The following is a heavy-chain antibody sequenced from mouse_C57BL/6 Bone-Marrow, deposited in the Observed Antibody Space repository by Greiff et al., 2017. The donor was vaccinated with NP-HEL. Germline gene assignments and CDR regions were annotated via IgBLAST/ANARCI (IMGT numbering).Heavy chain of an antibody. J-gene: IGHJ2*01. V-gene: IGHV3-6*01. CDR2: ISYDGSN. CDR3: ARGDPGDYFDY. CDR1: GYSITSGYY. Sequence: EVQLQESGPGLVKPSQSLSLTCSVTGYSITSGYYWYWIRQFPGNKLEWMGYISYDGSNNYNPSLKNRISITRDTSKNQVFLKLNSVTTEDTATYYCARGDPGDYFDYWGQGTTLTVSS.